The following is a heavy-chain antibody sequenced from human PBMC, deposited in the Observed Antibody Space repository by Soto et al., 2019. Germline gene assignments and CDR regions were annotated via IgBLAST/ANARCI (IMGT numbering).Heavy chain of an antibody. CDR3: AKDRHPDGIWTFDY. D-gene: IGHD3-9*01. Sequence: GGSLRLSCAASGFTFSSYAMSWVRQAPGKGLEWVSAISGSGGGTYYADSVKGRFTISRDNSKNFLFLQMNSLRVEDTAVYYCAKDRHPDGIWTFDYWGQGAPVTVSS. CDR1: GFTFSSYA. V-gene: IGHV3-23*01. J-gene: IGHJ4*02. CDR2: ISGSGGGT.